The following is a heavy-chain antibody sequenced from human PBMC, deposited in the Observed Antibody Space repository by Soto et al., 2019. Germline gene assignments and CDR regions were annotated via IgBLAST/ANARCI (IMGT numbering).Heavy chain of an antibody. CDR3: AKELRATGGYYFDC. CDR2: MSDDGSKK. D-gene: IGHD3-16*01. J-gene: IGHJ4*02. Sequence: QVQLVESGGGVVQPGRSLRLSCAASGFSFSKYGMHWVRQAPGKGLEWVAEMSDDGSKKYYGDSVKGRFTISRDNSKNTLYLLMDSLRPEDTAMYYCAKELRATGGYYFDCWGQGTLVTVSS. V-gene: IGHV3-30*18. CDR1: GFSFSKYG.